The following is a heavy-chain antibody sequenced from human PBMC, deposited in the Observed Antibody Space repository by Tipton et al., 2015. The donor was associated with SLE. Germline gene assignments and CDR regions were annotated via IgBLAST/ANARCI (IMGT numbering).Heavy chain of an antibody. CDR1: GFTFSSYS. CDR3: ARSYSSTPEDGMDV. CDR2: ISSSSSYI. D-gene: IGHD6-19*01. J-gene: IGHJ6*02. Sequence: SLRLSCAASGFTFSSYSMNWVRQAPGKGLEWVSSISSSSSYIYYADSVNGRFTISRDNAKNSLYLQMHSLRGEDTAVYYCARSYSSTPEDGMDVWGLGTTVTASS. V-gene: IGHV3-21*03.